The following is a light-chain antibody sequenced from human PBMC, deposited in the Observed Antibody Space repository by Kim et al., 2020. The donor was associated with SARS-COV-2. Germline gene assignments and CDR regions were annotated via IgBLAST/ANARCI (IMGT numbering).Light chain of an antibody. CDR1: STDVGGYNY. V-gene: IGLV2-11*01. CDR2: DVT. CDR3: CSYAGSPPYV. J-gene: IGLJ1*01. Sequence: QPVLTQPRSVSGSPGQSVTISCTGTSTDVGGYNYVSWYQQHPGKAPKLMIYDVTERPSGVPDRFSASKSGNTASLTISGLQAEDEADYYCCSYAGSPPYVFGTGTKVTVL.